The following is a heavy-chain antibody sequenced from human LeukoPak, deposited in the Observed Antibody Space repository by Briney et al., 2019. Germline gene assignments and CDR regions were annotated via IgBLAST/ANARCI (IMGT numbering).Heavy chain of an antibody. CDR3: ARDPPMTTVTASNYYYYGMDV. CDR2: INPNSGGT. Sequence: EASVKVSCKASGYTFTGYYMHWGRPAPGQGVEWMGWINPNSGGTNYAQKFQGRVTMTRDTSISTAYMELSRLRSDDTAVYYCARDPPMTTVTASNYYYYGMDVWGQGTTVTVSS. CDR1: GYTFTGYY. J-gene: IGHJ6*02. D-gene: IGHD4-17*01. V-gene: IGHV1-2*02.